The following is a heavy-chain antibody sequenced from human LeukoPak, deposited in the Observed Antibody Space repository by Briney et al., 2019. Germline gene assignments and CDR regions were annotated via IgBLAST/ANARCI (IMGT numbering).Heavy chain of an antibody. J-gene: IGHJ6*02. CDR3: ARRRSSSWPPNTWGMDV. V-gene: IGHV5-51*01. D-gene: IGHD6-13*01. Sequence: PGESLKISCKGSGYSFTSYWIGWVRQMPGKGLEWMGIIYPGDSDTRYSPSFQGQVTISADKSISTAYLQWSSLKASDTAMYYCARRRSSSWPPNTWGMDVWGQGTTVTVSS. CDR1: GYSFTSYW. CDR2: IYPGDSDT.